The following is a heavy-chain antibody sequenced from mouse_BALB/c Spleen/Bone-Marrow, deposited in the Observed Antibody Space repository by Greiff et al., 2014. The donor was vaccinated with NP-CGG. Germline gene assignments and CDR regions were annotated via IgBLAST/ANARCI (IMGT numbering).Heavy chain of an antibody. CDR1: GYAFTNYL. CDR2: INPGSGGA. CDR3: ARFGRYYFDY. J-gene: IGHJ2*01. V-gene: IGHV1-54*01. Sequence: VQRVESGAELVRPGTAVNVSCKASGYAFTNYLIEWVKQRPGQGLGWIGVINPGSGGANYNEKFKGKATLTADKSSSTAYMQLSSLTSDDSAVYFCARFGRYYFDYWGQGTTLTVSS.